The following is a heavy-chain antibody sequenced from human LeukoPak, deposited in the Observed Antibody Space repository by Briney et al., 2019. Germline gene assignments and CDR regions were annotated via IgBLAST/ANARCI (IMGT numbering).Heavy chain of an antibody. CDR3: ARAPGYFDWLLEEYFDY. J-gene: IGHJ4*02. CDR2: INSDGRST. V-gene: IGHV3-74*01. D-gene: IGHD3-9*01. CDR1: GFTFSSYW. Sequence: GGSLRLSCAASGFTFSSYWMHWVRQAPGKGLVWVSRINSDGRSTSYADSVKGRSTNSRDNAKNTLYLQMNSLRAEDTAVYYCARAPGYFDWLLEEYFDYWGQGTLVTVSS.